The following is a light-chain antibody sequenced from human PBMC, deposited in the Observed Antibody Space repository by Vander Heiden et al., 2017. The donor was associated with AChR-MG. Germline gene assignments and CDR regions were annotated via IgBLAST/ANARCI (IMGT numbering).Light chain of an antibody. CDR1: SSNIGAGYD. V-gene: IGLV1-40*01. CDR3: QSFDSSRVV. CDR2: GNI. J-gene: IGLJ2*01. Sequence: QSVLTQPPLVSGAPGQRVTISCTGSSSNIGAGYDVYWYQHLPGTAPKLLIYGNINRPSGIPDRFSGSKSGTSASLAITGLQAEDEADYYCQSFDSSRVVFGGGTKLTVL.